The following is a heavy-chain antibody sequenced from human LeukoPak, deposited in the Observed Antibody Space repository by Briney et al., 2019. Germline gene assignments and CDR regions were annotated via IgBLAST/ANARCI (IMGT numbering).Heavy chain of an antibody. CDR2: ISSSGSTI. J-gene: IGHJ4*02. CDR1: GFTFSSYE. CDR3: ARVDTAMVTPSDY. Sequence: PGRSLRLSCAASGFTFSSYEMNWVRQAPGKGLEWVSYISSSGSTIYYADSVKGRFTISRDNAKNSLYLQMNSLRAEDTAVYYCARVDTAMVTPSDYWGQGTLVTVSS. D-gene: IGHD5-18*01. V-gene: IGHV3-48*03.